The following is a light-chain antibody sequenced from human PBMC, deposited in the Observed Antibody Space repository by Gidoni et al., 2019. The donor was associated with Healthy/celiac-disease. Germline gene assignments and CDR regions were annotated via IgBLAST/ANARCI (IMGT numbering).Light chain of an antibody. CDR1: QSISSY. CDR3: QQSYSTPPLT. Sequence: DIQMTQSPSSLSASVGDRVTITCRASQSISSYLNWYQQKPGKVPKLLIYAASSLQSGVPSRFSGSGSGTDFTLTISSLQPEDFATYYCQQSYSTPPLTFXGXTKVEIK. V-gene: IGKV1-39*01. J-gene: IGKJ4*01. CDR2: AAS.